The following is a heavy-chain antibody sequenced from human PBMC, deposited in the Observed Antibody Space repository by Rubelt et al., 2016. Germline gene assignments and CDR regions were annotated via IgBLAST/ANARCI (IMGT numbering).Heavy chain of an antibody. CDR2: IYYTGST. V-gene: IGHV4-59*12. D-gene: IGHD2-2*02. CDR1: GGSISSYY. J-gene: IGHJ6*02. CDR3: ARSTSGFGRGAINV. Sequence: QVQLQESGPGLVKPSETLSLTCTVSGGSISSYYWSWIRQPPGKGLEWIGYIYYTGSTTYNPSLKSRVAISVDTSKNQFSLKPNSVTAADTAVYYWARSTSGFGRGAINVWGQGTTVTVSS.